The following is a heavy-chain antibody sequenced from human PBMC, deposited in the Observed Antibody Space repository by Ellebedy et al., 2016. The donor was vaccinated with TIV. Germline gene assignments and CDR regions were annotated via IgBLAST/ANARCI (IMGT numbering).Heavy chain of an antibody. J-gene: IGHJ4*02. Sequence: PGGSLRLSCTASGFTFTSYSMHWVRHAPAKGLEWVAAFSYDGSNEYYADSVKVRFTISRDSSKNTLYLQMNSLRAEDTAVYYCAREAAGNGGKLDYWGQGALVTVSS. CDR1: GFTFTSYS. V-gene: IGHV3-30*03. CDR2: FSYDGSNE. D-gene: IGHD4-23*01. CDR3: AREAAGNGGKLDY.